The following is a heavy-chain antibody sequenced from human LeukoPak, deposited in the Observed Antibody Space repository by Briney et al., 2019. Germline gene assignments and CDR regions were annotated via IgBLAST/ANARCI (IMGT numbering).Heavy chain of an antibody. CDR1: GFNFFTYG. Sequence: GRSLRLSCAASGFNFFTYGMHWVRQAPGKGLEWVAGIWYDGSNKYYADSVKGRFTISRDNSQSTLSLQMNSLRAEDTAVHYCAGVIRGFGALDYWGQGTLVTVSS. J-gene: IGHJ4*02. V-gene: IGHV3-33*01. CDR3: AGVIRGFGALDY. D-gene: IGHD3-10*01. CDR2: IWYDGSNK.